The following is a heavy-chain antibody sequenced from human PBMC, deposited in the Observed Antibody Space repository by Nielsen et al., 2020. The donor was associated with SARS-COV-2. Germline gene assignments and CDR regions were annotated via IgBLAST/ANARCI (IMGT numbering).Heavy chain of an antibody. Sequence: GESLKISCAASGFTFSSYAIHWVRQAPGKGLEWVAVISYDGSNKYYADSVKGRFTISRDNSKNTLYLQMNSLRAEDTAVYYCARDRVYGGNSPLSYWGQGTLVTVSS. CDR3: ARDRVYGGNSPLSY. CDR2: ISYDGSNK. D-gene: IGHD4-23*01. J-gene: IGHJ4*02. V-gene: IGHV3-30-3*01. CDR1: GFTFSSYA.